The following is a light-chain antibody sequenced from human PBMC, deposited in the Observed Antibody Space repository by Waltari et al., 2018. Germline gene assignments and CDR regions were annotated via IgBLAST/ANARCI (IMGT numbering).Light chain of an antibody. CDR1: QSVSRAV. CDR2: GAS. Sequence: SCRASQSVSRAVAWYQQRPGQAPRLLIYGASSRATGIPDRFSGSGSGTDFSLTISRLEPEDFAVYYCQNYVRLPATFGQGTKVEIK. J-gene: IGKJ1*01. CDR3: QNYVRLPAT. V-gene: IGKV3-20*01.